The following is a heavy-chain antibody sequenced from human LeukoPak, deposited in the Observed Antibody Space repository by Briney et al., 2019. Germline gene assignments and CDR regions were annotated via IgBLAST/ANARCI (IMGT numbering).Heavy chain of an antibody. Sequence: GGSLRLSCTAFGFSFDTFSMHWVRQIPGKGLEWVAVISNDESKIYYAGSVKGRFTISRDNSKNTLYLQMNSLRAEDTAVYYCARERGLHYDFWSGYYPYYYYYGMDVWGQGTTVTVSS. V-gene: IGHV3-30-3*01. CDR3: ARERGLHYDFWSGYYPYYYYYGMDV. J-gene: IGHJ6*02. D-gene: IGHD3-3*01. CDR2: ISNDESKI. CDR1: GFSFDTFS.